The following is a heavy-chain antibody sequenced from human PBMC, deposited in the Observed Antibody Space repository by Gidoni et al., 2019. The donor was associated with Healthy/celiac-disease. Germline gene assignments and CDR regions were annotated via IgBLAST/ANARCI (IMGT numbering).Heavy chain of an antibody. CDR2: MSGSGGST. Sequence: EVQLLESGGGLVQPGGSLRLSCAASGFAFSSYAMSWVRQAPGKGLEWVSAMSGSGGSTYYADSVKGRFTISRDNSKNTLYLQMNSLRAEDTAVYYCAKVAFDGSGRSHYFDYWGQGTLVTVSS. CDR3: AKVAFDGSGRSHYFDY. D-gene: IGHD3-10*01. J-gene: IGHJ4*02. CDR1: GFAFSSYA. V-gene: IGHV3-23*01.